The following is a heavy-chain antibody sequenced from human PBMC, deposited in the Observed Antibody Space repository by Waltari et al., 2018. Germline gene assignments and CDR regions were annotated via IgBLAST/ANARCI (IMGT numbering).Heavy chain of an antibody. CDR2: ISGSGGSK. J-gene: IGHJ5*02. Sequence: EVQLLESGGGLVQPGGSLRLSCAASGFTFSSYAMSCVRQAPGKGLEWVSAISGSGGSKYYADSVKGRFTISRENSKNTLYLQMNSLRAEDTAVYYCAKDRVVVVIADLQFDPWGQGTLVTVSS. CDR3: AKDRVVVVIADLQFDP. CDR1: GFTFSSYA. D-gene: IGHD2-21*01. V-gene: IGHV3-23*01.